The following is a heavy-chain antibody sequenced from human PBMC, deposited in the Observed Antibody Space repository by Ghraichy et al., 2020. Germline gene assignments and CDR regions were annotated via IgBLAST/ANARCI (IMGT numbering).Heavy chain of an antibody. Sequence: GGSLRLSCVASGFSFRSYWMSWVRQAPGKGLEWVANIKQYGSETYYVDSVKGRFTISRDNAKTSLYLQMNSLRVEDTAVYYCASWFTASSYYFDYWGQGTLVTVSS. J-gene: IGHJ4*02. CDR2: IKQYGSET. CDR1: GFSFRSYW. D-gene: IGHD5-18*01. CDR3: ASWFTASSYYFDY. V-gene: IGHV3-7*03.